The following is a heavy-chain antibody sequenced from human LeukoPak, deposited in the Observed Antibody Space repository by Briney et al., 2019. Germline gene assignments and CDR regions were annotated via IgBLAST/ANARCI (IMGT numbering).Heavy chain of an antibody. Sequence: PGGSLRLSCAASGFTFSGSALHWVRQAPGQGLEWMGWINPNSGGTNYAQKFQGRVTMTRDTSISTAYMELSRLRSDDTAVYYCARDLAAADTVRFTYYYYYMDVWGKGTTVTISS. J-gene: IGHJ6*03. CDR1: GFTFSGSA. CDR2: INPNSGGT. V-gene: IGHV1-2*02. D-gene: IGHD6-13*01. CDR3: ARDLAAADTVRFTYYYYYMDV.